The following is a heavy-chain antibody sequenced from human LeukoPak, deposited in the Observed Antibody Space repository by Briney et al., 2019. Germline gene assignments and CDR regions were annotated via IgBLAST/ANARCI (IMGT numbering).Heavy chain of an antibody. CDR1: GFTFSSYG. Sequence: GRSLRLSCAASGFTFSSYGMHWVRRAPGKGLEWVAVIWYDGSNKYYADSVKGRFTISRDNSKNTLYLQMNSLRAEDTAVYYCARDVVQLWLRFYYYGMDVWGKGTTVTVSS. J-gene: IGHJ6*04. CDR2: IWYDGSNK. D-gene: IGHD5-18*01. CDR3: ARDVVQLWLRFYYYGMDV. V-gene: IGHV3-33*01.